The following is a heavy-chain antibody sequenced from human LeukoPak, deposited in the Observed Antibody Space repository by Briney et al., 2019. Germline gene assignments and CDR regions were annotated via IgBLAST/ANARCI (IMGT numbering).Heavy chain of an antibody. J-gene: IGHJ5*02. Sequence: GASVKVSCKASGYTFTSYDINWVRQATGQGLEWMGWMSPNSGNAGYAQKFQGRVTMTRNTSISTAYMELSSLRSEDTAVYYCARGRSKYDFWSGSTHGWFDPWGQGTLVTVSS. CDR2: MSPNSGNA. CDR3: ARGRSKYDFWSGSTHGWFDP. D-gene: IGHD3-3*01. V-gene: IGHV1-8*01. CDR1: GYTFTSYD.